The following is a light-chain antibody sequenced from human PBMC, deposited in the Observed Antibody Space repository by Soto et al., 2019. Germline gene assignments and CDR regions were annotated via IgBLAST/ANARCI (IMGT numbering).Light chain of an antibody. J-gene: IGKJ1*01. CDR2: GAS. CDR3: QPYGSSGT. CDR1: QSVSNNY. V-gene: IGKV3-20*01. Sequence: EIVLTQSPGTLSLSPGERATLSCRASQSVSNNYLAWYQQKPGQAPRLLIYGASNRATGIPDRFSGSGSGTHFTLTISRQEAEDFAVYYCQPYGSSGTFGQGTKVQIK.